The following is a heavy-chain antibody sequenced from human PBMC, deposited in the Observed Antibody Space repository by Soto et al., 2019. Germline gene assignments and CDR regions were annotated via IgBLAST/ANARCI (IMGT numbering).Heavy chain of an antibody. Sequence: PGGSLRLSCAASGFTFSSYAMSWVRQAPGKGLEWVSAISGSGGSTYYADSVKGRFTISRDNSKNTLYLQMNSLRAEDTAVYYCAKANCSSTSCYLGFDYWGQGTLVTVPS. J-gene: IGHJ4*02. CDR1: GFTFSSYA. CDR3: AKANCSSTSCYLGFDY. V-gene: IGHV3-23*01. D-gene: IGHD2-2*01. CDR2: ISGSGGST.